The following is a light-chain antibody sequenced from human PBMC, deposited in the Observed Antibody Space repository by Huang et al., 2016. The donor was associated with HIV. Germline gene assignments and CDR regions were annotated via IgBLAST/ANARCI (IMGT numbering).Light chain of an antibody. CDR3: QQYQVWPPAT. J-gene: IGKJ1*01. V-gene: IGKV3-15*01. CDR2: GGS. Sequence: EIVMTQSPATLSLSPGERATLSCRASQRIGTNLAWYQQNPGQAPRRRSYGGSTRARGIPDRFGGSGSGTEFTLTSYSLQAEDCAVYYCQQYQVWPPATFGQGTRVEIK. CDR1: QRIGTN.